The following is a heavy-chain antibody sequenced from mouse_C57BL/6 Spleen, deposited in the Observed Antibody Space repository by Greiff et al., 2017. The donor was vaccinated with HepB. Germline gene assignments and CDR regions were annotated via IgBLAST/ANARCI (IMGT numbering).Heavy chain of an antibody. V-gene: IGHV1-78*01. J-gene: IGHJ2*01. CDR1: GYTFTDHT. CDR2: IYPRDGST. CDR3: ARAPDYYGSSWYFDY. D-gene: IGHD1-1*01. Sequence: QVQLQQSDAELVKPGASVKISCKVSGYTFTDHTIHWMKQRPEQGLEWIGYIYPRDGSTKYNEKFKGKATLTADKSSSTAYMQLNSLTSEDSAVYFCARAPDYYGSSWYFDYWGQGTTLTVSS.